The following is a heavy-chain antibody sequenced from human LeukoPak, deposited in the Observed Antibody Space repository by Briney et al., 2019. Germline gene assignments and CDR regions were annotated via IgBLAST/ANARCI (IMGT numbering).Heavy chain of an antibody. CDR2: IYYSGST. Sequence: SETLSLTCTVSGGSISSSSYYWGWIRQPPGKGLEWIGSIYYSGSTYYNPSLKSRVTISVDTSKNQFSLKLSSVTAADTAVYYCAIYYYDSSGYYYAYAFDIWGQGTMVTVSS. CDR3: AIYYYDSSGYYYAYAFDI. V-gene: IGHV4-39*01. CDR1: GGSISSSSYY. J-gene: IGHJ3*02. D-gene: IGHD3-22*01.